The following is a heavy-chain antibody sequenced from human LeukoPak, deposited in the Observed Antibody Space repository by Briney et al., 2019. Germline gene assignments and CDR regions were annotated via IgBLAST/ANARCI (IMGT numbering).Heavy chain of an antibody. CDR3: ARGGIAARPEAYWFDP. V-gene: IGHV4-59*11. Sequence: SETLSLTCTVSGGSISSHYWSWLRQPTGKGLEWIGYIYYSGSTNYNPSLKSRVTISVDTSKSQFSLKLSSVTAADTAVYYCARGGIAARPEAYWFDPWGQGTLVTVSS. J-gene: IGHJ5*02. D-gene: IGHD6-6*01. CDR1: GGSISSHY. CDR2: IYYSGST.